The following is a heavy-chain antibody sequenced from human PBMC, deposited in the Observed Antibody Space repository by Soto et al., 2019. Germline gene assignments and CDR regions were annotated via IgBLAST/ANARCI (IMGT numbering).Heavy chain of an antibody. J-gene: IGHJ4*02. CDR3: VRGALGSYYFAY. CDR2: IKYDATST. Sequence: EVQLVESGGGLFQPGWSLRLSCAASGFTFNKYWIHWVRQAPGTGLVWVSRIKYDATSTNYADSVKGRFSISRDNAQNTVYLQMSSLRGDDTAVYYCVRGALGSYYFAYWGQGTLVTVSS. CDR1: GFTFNKYW. D-gene: IGHD3-16*01. V-gene: IGHV3-74*01.